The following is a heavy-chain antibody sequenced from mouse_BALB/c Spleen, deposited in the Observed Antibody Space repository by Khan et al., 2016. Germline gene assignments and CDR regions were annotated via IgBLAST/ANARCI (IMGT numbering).Heavy chain of an antibody. CDR1: GYTFTNYG. V-gene: IGHV9-3*02. J-gene: IGHJ4*01. CDR3: ARKYRGLDY. Sequence: QVQLQQSGPELKKPGETVKISCKASGYTFTNYGMNWVKQAPGKGLKWMGWINTNTGEPTYAEEFKGRFAFSLETSASTAYLQINNLKNEDTATYFCARKYRGLDYWGQGTSVTVSS. CDR2: INTNTGEP. D-gene: IGHD1-3*01.